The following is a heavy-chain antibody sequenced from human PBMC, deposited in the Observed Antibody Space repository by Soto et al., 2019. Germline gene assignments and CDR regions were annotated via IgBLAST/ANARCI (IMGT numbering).Heavy chain of an antibody. J-gene: IGHJ3*02. Sequence: HLGGSMRLSCAASRPTPSSYAMCWVRHGQRKGMEWVSAISGSGGSTYYADSVKGPCTSSRDNSKNTLYRQMNTLRAEDTAVYYCAKPGISVTGTGHDAFDIWGQGTMVTVSS. CDR1: RPTPSSYA. D-gene: IGHD1-20*01. V-gene: IGHV3-23*01. CDR3: AKPGISVTGTGHDAFDI. CDR2: ISGSGGST.